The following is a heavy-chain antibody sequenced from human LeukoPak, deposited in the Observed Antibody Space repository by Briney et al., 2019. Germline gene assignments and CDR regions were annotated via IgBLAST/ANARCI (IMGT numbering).Heavy chain of an antibody. V-gene: IGHV4-39*01. CDR1: GGSISSSSYY. CDR3: ASSVDTAMV. D-gene: IGHD5-18*01. Sequence: SETLPLTCTVSGGSISSSSYYWGWIRQPPGKGLEWIGSIYYSGSTYSNPSLKSRVTRSVDTSKNQFSLKLSSVTAADTAVYYCASSVDTAMVWGQGTLVTVSS. J-gene: IGHJ4*02. CDR2: IYYSGST.